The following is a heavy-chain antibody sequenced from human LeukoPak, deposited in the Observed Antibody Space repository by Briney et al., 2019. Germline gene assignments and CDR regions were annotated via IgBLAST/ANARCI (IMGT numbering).Heavy chain of an antibody. Sequence: PGGSLRLSCAPSGFTFSDYNMNWIRQPPGKGLEWIGSIYYSGGTYYNPSLKSRVTISVDTSKNQFSLKLSSVTAADTAVYYCVRRLQTRVDYWGQGTLVTVSS. V-gene: IGHV4-59*05. D-gene: IGHD5-24*01. J-gene: IGHJ4*02. CDR3: VRRLQTRVDY. CDR2: IYYSGGT. CDR1: GFTFSDYN.